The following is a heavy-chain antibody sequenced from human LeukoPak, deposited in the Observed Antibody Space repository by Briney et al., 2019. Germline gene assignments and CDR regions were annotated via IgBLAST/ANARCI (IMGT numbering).Heavy chain of an antibody. V-gene: IGHV3-48*03. J-gene: IGHJ4*02. Sequence: GGPLRLSCAASVFTFSSYEMNWVRQAPGKGLEGVSYISSSGSTIYYADSEERRFTISRDNAKNSLYLQMNSLRAEDTAVYYCVREPRDGPAYYFDYWGQGTLVTVSS. CDR2: ISSSGSTI. D-gene: IGHD1-14*01. CDR3: VREPRDGPAYYFDY. CDR1: VFTFSSYE.